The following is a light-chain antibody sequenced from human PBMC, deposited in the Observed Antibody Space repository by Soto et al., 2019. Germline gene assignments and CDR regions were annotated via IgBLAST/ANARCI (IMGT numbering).Light chain of an antibody. V-gene: IGLV2-8*01. CDR2: EVN. J-gene: IGLJ2*01. CDR3: SSYSGTNTLV. CDR1: SSDVGRYNH. Sequence: QSALTQPPSASGSPGQSVTISCTGTSSDVGRYNHVSWYQQHPGKAPKLIIYEVNKRPSGVPDRFSGSKSDNLASLTVSGLRAEDESHYYCSSYSGTNTLVFGGGTKVTVL.